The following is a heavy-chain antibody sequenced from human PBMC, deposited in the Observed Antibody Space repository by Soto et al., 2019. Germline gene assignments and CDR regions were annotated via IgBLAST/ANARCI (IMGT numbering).Heavy chain of an antibody. CDR1: GGTFSSYT. CDR2: IIPILGIA. V-gene: IGHV1-69*02. D-gene: IGHD4-17*01. CDR3: ARATTHFAFDI. Sequence: ASVKVSCKASGGTFSSYTISWVRQAPGQGLEWMGRIIPILGIANYAQKFQGRVTITADKSTSTAYMELSSLRSEDTAVYYCARATTHFAFDIWGQGTMVTVSS. J-gene: IGHJ3*02.